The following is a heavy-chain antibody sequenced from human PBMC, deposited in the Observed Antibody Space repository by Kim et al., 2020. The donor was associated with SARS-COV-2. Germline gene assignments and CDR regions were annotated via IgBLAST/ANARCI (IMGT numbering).Heavy chain of an antibody. J-gene: IGHJ4*01. CDR3: AKGNDLVVIPAAIGDY. D-gene: IGHD2-2*01. V-gene: IGHV3-23*01. CDR2: ITGRGDNT. CDR1: GFTFSTYA. Sequence: GGSLRLSCIASGFTFSTYAMNWVRQAPGKGLEWVSAITGRGDNTYYADSVKGRFTISRDNSRNTLYLQMNSLTAEDTAVYYCAKGNDLVVIPAAIGDYWG.